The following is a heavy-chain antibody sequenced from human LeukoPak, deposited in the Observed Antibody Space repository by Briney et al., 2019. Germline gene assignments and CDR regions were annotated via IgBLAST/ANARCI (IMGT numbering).Heavy chain of an antibody. D-gene: IGHD3/OR15-3a*01. CDR3: TRDADGGLVYDY. CDR2: INPTTGRT. V-gene: IGHV1-46*01. J-gene: IGHJ4*02. Sequence: EASVKVSCKASEYTFTSYYIHWVRQAPGQGLEWTGVINPTTGRTTYAQKFQGRGTMTRDTSTRTVYMELSSLRSEDTAVYYCTRDADGGLVYDYWGQGTLVTVSS. CDR1: EYTFTSYY.